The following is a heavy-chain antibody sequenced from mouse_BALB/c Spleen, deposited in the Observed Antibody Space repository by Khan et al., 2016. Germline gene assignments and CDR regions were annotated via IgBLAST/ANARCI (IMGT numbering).Heavy chain of an antibody. J-gene: IGHJ1*01. CDR2: IWRGGIT. V-gene: IGHV2-5*01. Sequence: QVQLKESGPGLVQPSQSLSITCTVSGFSLTSYGVHWVRQSPGKGLEWLGVIWRGGITDYNAAFMSRLSITKDSSKSQVFFKMNSLQADDTAIYYCANSLLRERGGYWSFDVWGAGTTVTVSS. D-gene: IGHD1-2*01. CDR1: GFSLTSYG. CDR3: ANSLLRERGGYWSFDV.